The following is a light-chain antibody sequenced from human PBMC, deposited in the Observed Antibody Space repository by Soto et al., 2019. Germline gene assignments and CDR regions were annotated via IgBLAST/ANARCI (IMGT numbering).Light chain of an antibody. Sequence: QSVLTQPASVSGSPGQSITISCTGTSSDVGGYNYVSWYQQYPGKAPKLMIFGVSDRPSGVSNRFSGSKSGNTASLTISGLQAEDEADYYCTSYKSSSTVVVFGGGTMVTVL. J-gene: IGLJ2*01. CDR2: GVS. CDR1: SSDVGGYNY. V-gene: IGLV2-14*01. CDR3: TSYKSSSTVVV.